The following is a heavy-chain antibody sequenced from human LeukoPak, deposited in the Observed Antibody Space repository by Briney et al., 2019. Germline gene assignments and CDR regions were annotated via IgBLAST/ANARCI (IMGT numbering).Heavy chain of an antibody. CDR3: ARSVVVVVAATPDYYYGMDV. CDR1: GYTFTGYY. CDR2: INPNSGGT. Sequence: ASVKVSCKASGYTFTGYYMHWVRQAPGQGLEWMGWINPNSGGTNYAQKFQGRVTMTRDTSISTAYMELSRLRSDDTAVYYCARSVVVVVAATPDYYYGMDVGGQGTTVTVSS. J-gene: IGHJ6*02. D-gene: IGHD2-15*01. V-gene: IGHV1-2*02.